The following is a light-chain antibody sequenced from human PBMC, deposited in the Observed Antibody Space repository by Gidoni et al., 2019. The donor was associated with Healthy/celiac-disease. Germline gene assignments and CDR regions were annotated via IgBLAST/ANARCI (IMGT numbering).Light chain of an antibody. Sequence: AIQLTQSPSSLSASVGDRVTITGRASQGISSALAWYQQKPGKAPKLLIYDASSLESGVPSRFSGSGSGTDFTLTISSLQPEDFATYYCQQFNSYPTFGPXTKVDIK. CDR1: QGISSA. CDR2: DAS. V-gene: IGKV1-13*02. CDR3: QQFNSYPT. J-gene: IGKJ3*01.